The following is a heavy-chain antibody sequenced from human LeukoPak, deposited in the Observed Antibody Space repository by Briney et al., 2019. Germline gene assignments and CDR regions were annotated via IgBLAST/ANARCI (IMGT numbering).Heavy chain of an antibody. Sequence: PGGSLRLSCAASGFTFCSYAMHWVREAPGKGLEWAAVISYDGSKKYYADSVKGRFTISRDNSKNTLYLQMNSLRAEDTDVYNCARDPLGSSCYYWGSLDIWGQGTMVTVSS. D-gene: IGHD3-22*01. V-gene: IGHV3-30*01. J-gene: IGHJ3*02. CDR2: ISYDGSKK. CDR1: GFTFCSYA. CDR3: ARDPLGSSCYYWGSLDI.